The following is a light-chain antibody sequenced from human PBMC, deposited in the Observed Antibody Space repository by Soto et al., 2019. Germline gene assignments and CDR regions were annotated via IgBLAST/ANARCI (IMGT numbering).Light chain of an antibody. CDR1: QSVSSY. CDR2: DAS. V-gene: IGKV3-11*01. Sequence: EIVLTQSPATLSLSPGERATLSCRASQSVSSYLAWYQQKPGQAPRLLIYDASNRATGIPARFSGSVSGTDFTLTVRSLVPEDFADYYCQQRSNWLTFGGGTKVEIK. J-gene: IGKJ4*01. CDR3: QQRSNWLT.